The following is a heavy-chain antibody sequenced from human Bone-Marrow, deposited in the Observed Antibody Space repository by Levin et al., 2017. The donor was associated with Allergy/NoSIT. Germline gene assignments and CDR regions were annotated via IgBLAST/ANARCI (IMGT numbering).Heavy chain of an antibody. V-gene: IGHV4-34*01. J-gene: IGHJ6*02. CDR3: ARGVLRFLEWLFTGSSPYYYYYGMDV. Sequence: GSLRLSCAVYGGSFSGYYWSWIRQPPGKGLEWIGEINHSGSTNYNPSLKSRVTISVDTSKNQFSLKLSSVTAADTAVYYCARGVLRFLEWLFTGSSPYYYYYGMDVWGQGTTVTVSS. CDR1: GGSFSGYY. CDR2: INHSGST. D-gene: IGHD3-3*01.